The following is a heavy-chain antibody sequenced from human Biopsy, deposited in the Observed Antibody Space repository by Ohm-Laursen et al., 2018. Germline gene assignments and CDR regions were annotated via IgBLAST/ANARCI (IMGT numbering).Heavy chain of an antibody. V-gene: IGHV4-59*07. D-gene: IGHD3-3*01. J-gene: IGHJ5*02. CDR1: GGSIISYY. CDR3: ARTPRDSFWSGSYKRGLWFDP. Sequence: SDTLSLTCSASGGSIISYYWTWIRQPPGKGLEWIGHVYNGGITNYNPSLKSRATISKDTSKNQFSLQVNSVTAADTAVYYCARTPRDSFWSGSYKRGLWFDPWGQGTLVIVSS. CDR2: VYNGGIT.